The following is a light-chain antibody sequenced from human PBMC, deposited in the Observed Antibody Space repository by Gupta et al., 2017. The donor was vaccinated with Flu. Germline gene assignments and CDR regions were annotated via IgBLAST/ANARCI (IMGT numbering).Light chain of an antibody. Sequence: QSALTQPASVSGSPGESITVSCSGANDDIGTYRLVSWYQQHPGKDPKLIIVEDRQRPAGSSSRFSGSKSGNTASLTSSSRQTEDEDDYFCCGSCKGGFVFGEGTKVSVL. V-gene: IGLV2-23*01. J-gene: IGLJ1*01. CDR3: CGSCKGGFV. CDR2: EDR. CDR1: NDDIGTYRL.